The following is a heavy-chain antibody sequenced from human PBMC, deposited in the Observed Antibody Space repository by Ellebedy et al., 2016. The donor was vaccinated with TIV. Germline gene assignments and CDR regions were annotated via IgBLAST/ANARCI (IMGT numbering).Heavy chain of an antibody. D-gene: IGHD4-23*01. CDR1: GGSINSYY. V-gene: IGHV4-59*01. CDR2: VHYSGGT. Sequence: SETLSLXXSVSGGSINSYYWSWIRQSPVKGLEWIGYVHYSGGTKYSPSPKSRVFISIDTSKNQFSLKLSSVTAADTAVYYCARDSSNSRWYLWGQGTLVTVSS. J-gene: IGHJ5*02. CDR3: ARDSSNSRWYL.